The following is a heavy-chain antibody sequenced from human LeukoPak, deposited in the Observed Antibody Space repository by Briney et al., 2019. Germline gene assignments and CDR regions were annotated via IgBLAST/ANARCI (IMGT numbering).Heavy chain of an antibody. CDR2: IYSGGST. D-gene: IGHD6-19*01. CDR3: ARDPPTSYSSGWYAQTGY. CDR1: GFTVSSNY. V-gene: IGHV3-66*01. Sequence: GGSLRLSCAASGFTVSSNYMSWVRQAPGKGLEWVSVIYSGGSTYYADSVKGRFTISRDNSKNTLYLQMNSLRAEDTAVYYCARDPPTSYSSGWYAQTGYWGQGTLVTVSS. J-gene: IGHJ4*02.